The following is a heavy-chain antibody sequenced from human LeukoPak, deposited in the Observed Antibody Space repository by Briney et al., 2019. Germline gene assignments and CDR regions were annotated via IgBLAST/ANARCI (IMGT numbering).Heavy chain of an antibody. D-gene: IGHD1-1*01. CDR3: ARVSTGPV. J-gene: IGHJ4*02. CDR1: GFIFSNFN. V-gene: IGHV3-21*01. CDR2: ISSTGNYI. Sequence: PGGSLRVSCVGSGFIFSNFNMNWVRQAPGKGLEWVSSISSTGNYIHHADSVKGRFTISRDNAQKSLYLQMNSLRVEDSAVYYCARVSTGPVWGQGTLVTVSS.